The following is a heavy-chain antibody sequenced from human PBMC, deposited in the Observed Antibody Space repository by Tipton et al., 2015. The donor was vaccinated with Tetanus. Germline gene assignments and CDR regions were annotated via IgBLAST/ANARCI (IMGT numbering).Heavy chain of an antibody. J-gene: IGHJ4*02. Sequence: TLSLTCTVSGASFRNDGYYWSWVRQHPGRGLEWIGYIYYSGSTYYNPSLKSPVTISVDTSKNQFSLKLNSVTAADTAVYYCARGWGSSWYYFDYWGQGILVTVSS. V-gene: IGHV4-31*01. D-gene: IGHD6-13*01. CDR1: GASFRNDGYY. CDR3: ARGWGSSWYYFDY. CDR2: IYYSGST.